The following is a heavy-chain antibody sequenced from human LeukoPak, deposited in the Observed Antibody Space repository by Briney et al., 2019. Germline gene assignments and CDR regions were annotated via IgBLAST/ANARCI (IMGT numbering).Heavy chain of an antibody. CDR2: INHSGST. D-gene: IGHD3-10*01. J-gene: IGHJ3*02. Sequence: PSETLSLTCAVYGGSFSGYYWSWIRQPPGKGLEWIGEINHSGSTNYNPSLKSRVTISVDTSKNQFSLKLNSVTAADTAVYYCATLRKEYGSGNYYNAVVYAFDIWGQGTMVSVSS. V-gene: IGHV4-34*01. CDR1: GGSFSGYY. CDR3: ATLRKEYGSGNYYNAVVYAFDI.